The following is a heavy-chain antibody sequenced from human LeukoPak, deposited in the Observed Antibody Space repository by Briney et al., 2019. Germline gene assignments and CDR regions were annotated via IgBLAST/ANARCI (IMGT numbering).Heavy chain of an antibody. Sequence: SETLSLTCSVSGGSISSHYWSWIRQPAGKGLEWIGHIYTSRSTNYNPSLKSRVTMSVDTSKEQFSLKLTSVTAADTAVYYSVRGRVYGSGNNWFDPWGQGTLVTVSS. CDR3: VRGRVYGSGNNWFDP. V-gene: IGHV4-4*07. CDR2: IYTSRST. CDR1: GGSISSHY. D-gene: IGHD3-10*01. J-gene: IGHJ5*02.